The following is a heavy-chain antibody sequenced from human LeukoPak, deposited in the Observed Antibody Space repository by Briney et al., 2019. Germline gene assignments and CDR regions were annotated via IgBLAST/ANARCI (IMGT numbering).Heavy chain of an antibody. CDR2: IAWNSGSI. J-gene: IGHJ2*01. V-gene: IGHV3-9*01. CDR1: GFTFGNYV. CDR3: AKESNWYFDL. Sequence: QAGGSLRLSCAASGFTFGNYVIHWVRQVPGKGLEWVSGIAWNSGSIGYADSVKGRFTISRDNAKNSLYLQMNSLRTEDTALYYCAKESNWYFDLWGRGTLVTVSS.